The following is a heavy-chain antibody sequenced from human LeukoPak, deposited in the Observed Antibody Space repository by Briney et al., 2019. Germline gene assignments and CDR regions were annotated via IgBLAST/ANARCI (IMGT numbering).Heavy chain of an antibody. Sequence: PSETLSLTCTVSGGSISSGSYYWSWIRQPAGKGLEWIGRIYTSGSTNYNPSLKSRVTMSVDTSKNQFSLKLSSVTAADTAVYYCARASYGSGSHQNLDFDYWGQGTLVTVSS. V-gene: IGHV4-61*02. CDR2: IYTSGST. J-gene: IGHJ4*02. D-gene: IGHD3-10*01. CDR3: ARASYGSGSHQNLDFDY. CDR1: GGSISSGSYY.